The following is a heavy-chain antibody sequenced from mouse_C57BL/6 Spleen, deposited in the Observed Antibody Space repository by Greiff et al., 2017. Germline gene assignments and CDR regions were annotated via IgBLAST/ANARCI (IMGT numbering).Heavy chain of an antibody. Sequence: DVKLVESGGGLVKPGGSLKLSCAASGFTFSDYGMHWVRQAPEKGLEWVAYISSGSSTIYYADTVKGRFTISRDNAKNTLFLQMTSLRSEDTAMYYCANMDFDYWGQGTTLTVSS. J-gene: IGHJ2*01. CDR2: ISSGSSTI. V-gene: IGHV5-17*01. CDR1: GFTFSDYG. CDR3: ANMDFDY. D-gene: IGHD1-1*02.